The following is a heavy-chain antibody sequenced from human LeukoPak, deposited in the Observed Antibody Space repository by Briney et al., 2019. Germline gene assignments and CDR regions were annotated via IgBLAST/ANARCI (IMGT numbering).Heavy chain of an antibody. CDR1: GYTFTSYG. CDR3: ARTTYYYDSSGYYHFDY. CDR2: IGAYNGNT. D-gene: IGHD3-22*01. J-gene: IGHJ4*02. Sequence: ASVKVSCKASGYTFTSYGISWVRQAPGQGLEWMGWIGAYNGNTNYAQKLQGRVTMTTDTSTSTAYMELRSLRSDDTAVYYCARTTYYYDSSGYYHFDYWGQGTLVTVSS. V-gene: IGHV1-18*01.